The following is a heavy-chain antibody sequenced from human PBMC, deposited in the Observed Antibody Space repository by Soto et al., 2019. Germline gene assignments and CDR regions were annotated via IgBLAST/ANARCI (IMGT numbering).Heavy chain of an antibody. J-gene: IGHJ4*02. CDR2: ITPTLNIA. CDR3: ARGYYSGSNPSSFDY. Sequence: QLQLVQSGAEVREPGSSVKVSCKASGGTFSSYTVIWVRQATGQGLEWMGGITPTLNIAKYAEKFQGRVTITADESTSTVNMHLSSLRSEDTAVYFCARGYYSGSNPSSFDYWGQGTLVAVSS. CDR1: GGTFSSYT. D-gene: IGHD1-26*01. V-gene: IGHV1-69*01.